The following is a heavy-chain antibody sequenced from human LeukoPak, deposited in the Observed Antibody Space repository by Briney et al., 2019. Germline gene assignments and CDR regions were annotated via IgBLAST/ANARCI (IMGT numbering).Heavy chain of an antibody. CDR1: GFPLSFLP. V-gene: IGHV3-23*01. CDR2: VSDSGRKT. J-gene: IGHJ5*02. D-gene: IGHD4-17*01. Sequence: PGGSLRHSHAASGFPLSFLPERGPRQAPGRGLEWVSEVSDSGRKTDYADSVKGRFIISRDNSRNILYFQMNSLRVEDTAVYYSAKGGTVTCIGHWGQGTLVIVSS. CDR3: AKGGTVTCIGH.